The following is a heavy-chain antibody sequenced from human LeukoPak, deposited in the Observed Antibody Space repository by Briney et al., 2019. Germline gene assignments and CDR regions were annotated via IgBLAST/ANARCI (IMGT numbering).Heavy chain of an antibody. D-gene: IGHD3-3*01. CDR3: ARKRGVGVDTNAFDM. CDR1: GYTITDYY. Sequence: ASVKVSCKAFGYTITDYYMHWVRQAPGQGLEWMGRINADNDGSTYAQKFQGRVTMTRDTSISTAYMELSRLRFDDTAVYFCARKRGVGVDTNAFDMWGQGTMVTVSS. V-gene: IGHV1-2*06. CDR2: INADNDGS. J-gene: IGHJ3*02.